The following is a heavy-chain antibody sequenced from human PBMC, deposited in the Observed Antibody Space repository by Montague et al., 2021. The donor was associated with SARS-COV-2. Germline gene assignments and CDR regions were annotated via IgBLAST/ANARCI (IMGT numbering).Heavy chain of an antibody. D-gene: IGHD3-22*01. CDR3: ARARITMIVVVNAFDI. V-gene: IGHV4-31*03. Sequence: TLSLTCTVSGGSISSGGYYWSWIRQHPRKGLEWIGYIYYSGSTYYNPSLKSRVTISVDTSKNQFSLKLSSVTAADTAVYYCARARITMIVVVNAFDIWGQGTMVTVSS. CDR2: IYYSGST. J-gene: IGHJ3*02. CDR1: GGSISSGGYY.